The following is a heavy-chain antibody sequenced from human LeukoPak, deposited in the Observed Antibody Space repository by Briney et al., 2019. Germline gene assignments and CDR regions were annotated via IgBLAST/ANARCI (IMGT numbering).Heavy chain of an antibody. D-gene: IGHD3-22*01. J-gene: IGHJ2*01. V-gene: IGHV3-23*01. CDR2: ISGSGGST. CDR1: GFTFSSYA. CDR3: AKTSYYNSSSRGFDL. Sequence: GGSLRLSCAASGFTFSSYAKSWVRQAPGKGLEWVSVISGSGGSTNYADSVKGRFTISRDNSKNTLYLQMNSLRAEDTAVYYCAKTSYYNSSSRGFDLWGRGTLVTVSS.